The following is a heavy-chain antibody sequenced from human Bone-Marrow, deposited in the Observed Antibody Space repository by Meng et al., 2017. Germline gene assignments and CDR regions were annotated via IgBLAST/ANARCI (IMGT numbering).Heavy chain of an antibody. CDR3: AKDRSQYGSGSYDAFDI. Sequence: GESLKISCAASGFTFSSYAMSWVRQAPGKGLEWVSAISGSGGSTYYADSVEGRFTISRDNSKNTLYLQMNSLRAEDTAVYYCAKDRSQYGSGSYDAFDIWGQGTMGTVSS. CDR2: ISGSGGST. V-gene: IGHV3-23*01. J-gene: IGHJ3*02. D-gene: IGHD3-10*01. CDR1: GFTFSSYA.